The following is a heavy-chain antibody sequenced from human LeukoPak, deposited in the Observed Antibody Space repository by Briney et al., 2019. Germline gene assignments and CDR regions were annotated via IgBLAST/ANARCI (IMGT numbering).Heavy chain of an antibody. CDR1: GYTFTGYY. CDR2: INPNSGGT. Sequence: ASVKVSCKASGYTFTGYYMHWVRQAPGQGLEWMGWINPNSGGTNYAQKFQGRVIMTSDTSISTAYMELSRLRSDDTAVYYCARVMTTVVSFDYWGQGTLVTVSS. D-gene: IGHD4-23*01. CDR3: ARVMTTVVSFDY. J-gene: IGHJ4*02. V-gene: IGHV1-2*02.